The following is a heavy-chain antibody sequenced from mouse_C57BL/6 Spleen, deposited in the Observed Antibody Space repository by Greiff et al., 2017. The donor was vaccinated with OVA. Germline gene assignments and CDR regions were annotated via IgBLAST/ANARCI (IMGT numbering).Heavy chain of an antibody. CDR2: IYPGDGDT. D-gene: IGHD1-1*01. Sequence: VKLQESGPELVKPGASVKISCKASGYAFSSSWMNWVKQRPGKGLEWIGRIYPGDGDTNYNGKFKGKATLTADKSSSTAYMQLSSLTSEDSAVYFCARSHYGSSPAWFAYWGQGTLVTVSA. CDR3: ARSHYGSSPAWFAY. J-gene: IGHJ3*01. V-gene: IGHV1-82*01. CDR1: GYAFSSSW.